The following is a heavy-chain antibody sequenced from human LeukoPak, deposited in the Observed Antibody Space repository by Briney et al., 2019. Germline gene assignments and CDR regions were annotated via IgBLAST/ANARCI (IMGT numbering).Heavy chain of an antibody. D-gene: IGHD2-2*02. J-gene: IGHJ6*03. CDR3: ARVAAEVVGLPGAISFGWLRRDYYYMDV. CDR2: INPSGGST. CDR1: GYTFTSYY. V-gene: IGHV1-46*01. Sequence: GASVKVSCKASGYTFTSYYMHWVRQAPGEGLEWMGIINPSGGSTTYAQKFQGRVTMTRDMSTSTVYMDLSSLRSEDTAVYYCARVAAEVVGLPGAISFGWLRRDYYYMDVWGKGTTVTVSS.